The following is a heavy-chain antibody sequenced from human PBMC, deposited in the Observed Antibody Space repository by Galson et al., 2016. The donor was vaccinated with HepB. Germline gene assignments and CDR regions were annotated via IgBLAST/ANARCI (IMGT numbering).Heavy chain of an antibody. J-gene: IGHJ5*02. CDR2: IIGGTGKT. CDR1: GYTFTRNT. Sequence: SVKVSCKASGYTFTRNTMHWVRQAPGQGLEWMGWIIGGTGKTEYSQQFPGRVTITMNTSACTVYIDLQSSTAEDTSVYYCARGSYRFDPWGQGTLGTVSS. CDR3: ARGSYRFDP. V-gene: IGHV1-3*01.